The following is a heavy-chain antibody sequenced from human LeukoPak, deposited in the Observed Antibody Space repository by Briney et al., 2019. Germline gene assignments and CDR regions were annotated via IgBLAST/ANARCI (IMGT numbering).Heavy chain of an antibody. CDR1: VYTFTTYG. CDR2: ISTYNGKT. V-gene: IGHV1-18*01. D-gene: IGHD2-2*01. J-gene: IGHJ4*02. CDR3: ARVQVLIVPAAINY. Sequence: ASVTVSSMASVYTFTTYGITWVRQAPGQGREWLGWISTYNGKTNYAQKFQGRVTMTTDTSTSTAYMELRTLRSDDTAVYFCARVQVLIVPAAINYWGQGTLVTVSS.